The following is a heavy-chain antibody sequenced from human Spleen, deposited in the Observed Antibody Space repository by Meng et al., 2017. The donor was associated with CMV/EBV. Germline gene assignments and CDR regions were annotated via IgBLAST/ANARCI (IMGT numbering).Heavy chain of an antibody. CDR1: GFTLSSYT. Sequence: GESLKISCAASGFTLSSYTIHWVRQAPGKGLEWVSSISSSSYIYYADSVKGRFTISRDNAKNSLYLQMNSLRAEDTAVYYCAAYYYGSGSQRVPSWGQGTLVTVSS. V-gene: IGHV3-21*01. CDR3: AAYYYGSGSQRVPS. D-gene: IGHD3-10*01. CDR2: ISSSSYI. J-gene: IGHJ5*02.